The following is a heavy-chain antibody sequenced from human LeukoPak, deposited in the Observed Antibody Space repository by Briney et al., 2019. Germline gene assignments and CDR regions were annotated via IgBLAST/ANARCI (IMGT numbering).Heavy chain of an antibody. V-gene: IGHV3-21*01. CDR1: GFTFGDYA. CDR2: ISSSSSYI. CDR3: ARDRGVGAFDAFDI. J-gene: IGHJ3*02. Sequence: PGRSLRLSCTASGFTFGDYAMSWFRQAPGKGLEWVSSISSSSSYIYYADSVKGRFTISRDNAKSSLFLQMNSLRDEDTAVYYCARDRGVGAFDAFDIRGHGTMVTVSS. D-gene: IGHD1-26*01.